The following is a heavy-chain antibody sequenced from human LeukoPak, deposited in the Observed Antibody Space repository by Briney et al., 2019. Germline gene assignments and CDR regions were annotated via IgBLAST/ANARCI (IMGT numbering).Heavy chain of an antibody. V-gene: IGHV1-18*01. CDR1: GYTFTSYG. CDR3: ARAWFGELSRYYYYYGMDV. D-gene: IGHD3-10*01. J-gene: IGHJ6*02. Sequence: ASVKVSCKASGYTFTSYGISWVRQAPGQGLEWMGWISAYNGKTNYAQKLQGRVTMTTDTSTSTAYMELRSLRSDDTAVHYCARAWFGELSRYYYYYGMDVWGQGATVTASS. CDR2: ISAYNGKT.